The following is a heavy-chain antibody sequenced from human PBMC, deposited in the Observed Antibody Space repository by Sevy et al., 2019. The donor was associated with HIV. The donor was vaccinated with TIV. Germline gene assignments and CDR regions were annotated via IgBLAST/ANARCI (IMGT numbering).Heavy chain of an antibody. Sequence: SETLSLTCIVSGASITTNYWSWIRHPAGKGLELIGRIYNRGNTAYNTNYNPSLESRVSMSIDTSKNQFSLNLSSVTVADTAVYYCARAVFSTSGTYYFDYWGQGTLVTVSS. CDR3: ARAVFSTSGTYYFDY. J-gene: IGHJ4*02. V-gene: IGHV4-4*07. CDR2: IYNRGNTAYNT. D-gene: IGHD5-12*01. CDR1: GASITTNY.